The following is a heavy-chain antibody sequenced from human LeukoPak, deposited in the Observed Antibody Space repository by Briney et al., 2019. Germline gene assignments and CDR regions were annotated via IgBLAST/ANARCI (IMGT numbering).Heavy chain of an antibody. J-gene: IGHJ4*02. D-gene: IGHD6-13*01. CDR1: GFTFSSYW. CDR3: ARVGYSSSWYIDD. CDR2: INNDGGST. Sequence: GGSLRLSCAASGFTFSSYWMHWVRQAPGKGLVWVSRINNDGGSTNYADSVKGRFTISRDNAKNTLYPQMNSLRAEDTAVYYCARVGYSSSWYIDDWGQGTLVTVSS. V-gene: IGHV3-74*01.